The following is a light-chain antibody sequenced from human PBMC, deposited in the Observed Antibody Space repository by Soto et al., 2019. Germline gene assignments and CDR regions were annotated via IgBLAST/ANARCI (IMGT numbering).Light chain of an antibody. V-gene: IGLV2-14*01. CDR2: EVS. CDR1: SSDVGGYDY. CDR3: CSYASSTAYL. Sequence: QSALTQPASVSGSPGQSITISCTGTSSDVGGYDYVSWYQLHPGKAPKLVVFEVSNRPSGVSYRFSGSKSGNTASLTISGLQAEDEADYCCCSYASSTAYLFGTGTKLTVL. J-gene: IGLJ1*01.